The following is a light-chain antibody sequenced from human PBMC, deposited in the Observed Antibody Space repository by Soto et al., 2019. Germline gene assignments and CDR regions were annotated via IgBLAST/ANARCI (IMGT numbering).Light chain of an antibody. V-gene: IGLV1-47*02. CDR2: NNN. J-gene: IGLJ2*01. CDR1: NSNIGTNY. Sequence: QSVLTQPPSASGTPGQRVSISCSGGNSNIGTNYVYWYQQLPGTTPKLLIYNNNQRPSGVPDRFSGSKSGTSASLAISGLRSEDEADYYCAAWDDRLSVAFGGGTKLTVL. CDR3: AAWDDRLSVA.